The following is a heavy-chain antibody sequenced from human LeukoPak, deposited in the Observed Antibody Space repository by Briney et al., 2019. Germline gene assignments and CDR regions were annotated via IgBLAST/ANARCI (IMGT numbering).Heavy chain of an antibody. CDR2: IYYSGST. J-gene: IGHJ3*02. CDR3: ARALGYCSGGSCRTYAFDI. V-gene: IGHV4-61*01. D-gene: IGHD2-15*01. Sequence: SETLSLTCTVSGGSVSSGSYYWSWIRQPPGKGLEWIGYIYYSGSTNYNPSLKSRVTISVDTSKNQFSLKLSSVTAADTAVYYCARALGYCSGGSCRTYAFDIWGQETMVTVSS. CDR1: GGSVSSGSYY.